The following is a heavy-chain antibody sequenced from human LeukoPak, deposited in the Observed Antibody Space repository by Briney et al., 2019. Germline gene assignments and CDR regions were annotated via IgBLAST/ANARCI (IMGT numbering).Heavy chain of an antibody. D-gene: IGHD4-11*01. J-gene: IGHJ4*02. CDR3: ARDRHDYTHYFDY. Sequence: PSETLSLTCTVSGGSTSSNYYWGWIRQPPGKDLEWVANIKQDGSEKYYVDSVKGRFTISRDNAKNSLYLQMNSLRAEDTAVYYCARDRHDYTHYFDYWGQGTLVTVSS. V-gene: IGHV3-7*01. CDR1: GGSTSSNYY. CDR2: IKQDGSEK.